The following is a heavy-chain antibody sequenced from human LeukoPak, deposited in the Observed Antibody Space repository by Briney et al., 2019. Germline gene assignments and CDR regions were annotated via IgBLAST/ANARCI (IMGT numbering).Heavy chain of an antibody. Sequence: SETLSLTCTVSGGSISSYYWSWIRQPPGKGLEWIGYIYYSGSTNYNHSLKSRVTISVDTSKNQFSLKLSSVTAADTAVYYCARAAPRAWSAFDIWGQGTMVTVSS. CDR2: IYYSGST. CDR3: ARAAPRAWSAFDI. CDR1: GGSISSYY. J-gene: IGHJ3*02. V-gene: IGHV4-59*01. D-gene: IGHD2-8*01.